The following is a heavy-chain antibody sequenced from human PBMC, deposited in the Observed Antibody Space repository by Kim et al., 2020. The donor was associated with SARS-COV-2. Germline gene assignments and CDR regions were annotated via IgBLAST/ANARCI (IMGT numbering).Heavy chain of an antibody. CDR2: TNPNSGNT. CDR3: VRWYQSEYSFDY. J-gene: IGHJ4*02. D-gene: IGHD2-15*01. V-gene: IGHV1-8*01. Sequence: ASVKVSCKASGYTFTSYNINWVRQATGQGLEWMGWTNPNSGNTGYSQRFQDRFTMTWNTSISTAYMELSSLRSEDTAVYFCVRWYQSEYSFDYWGPGTLATVSS. CDR1: GYTFTSYN.